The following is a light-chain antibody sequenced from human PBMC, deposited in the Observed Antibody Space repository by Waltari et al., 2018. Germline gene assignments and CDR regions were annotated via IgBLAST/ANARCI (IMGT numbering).Light chain of an antibody. CDR3: AAWDDSLSGVI. CDR2: KNA. V-gene: IGLV1-47*01. Sequence: QSVLTQPPSASGTPGQRVTLSCSGSSSNIGPYYVYWYQLLPGTAPKLLIYKNAQRPPGVPDRFSASKSGTAASLAISGLRSEDEADYYCAAWDDSLSGVIFGGGTKLTVL. J-gene: IGLJ2*01. CDR1: SSNIGPYY.